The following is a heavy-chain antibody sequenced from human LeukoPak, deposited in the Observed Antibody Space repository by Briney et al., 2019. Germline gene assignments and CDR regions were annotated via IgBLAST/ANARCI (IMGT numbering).Heavy chain of an antibody. Sequence: ASVKVSCKASGYTFTDNAMHWVRQTPGQGLEWMGWINPNSGGAILAQQFQGRVSMIRDTSISTAYMELIRLVSDDTAVYYCARERDRTFDYWGQGTPVTVSS. CDR1: GYTFTDNA. CDR3: ARERDRTFDY. D-gene: IGHD1-1*01. J-gene: IGHJ4*02. CDR2: INPNSGGA. V-gene: IGHV1-2*02.